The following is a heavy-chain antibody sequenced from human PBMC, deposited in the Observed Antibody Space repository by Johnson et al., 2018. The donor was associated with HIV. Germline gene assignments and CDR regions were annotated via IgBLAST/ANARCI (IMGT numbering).Heavy chain of an antibody. D-gene: IGHD6-19*01. CDR2: ISSDGSTE. V-gene: IGHV3-30-3*01. J-gene: IGHJ3*01. CDR3: AKDRSVAALYDAFDV. Sequence: QVQLVESGGGVVQRGRSLRLSCAASRFTLSTYGLHWVRQPPGKELEWVAVISSDGSTEHYADSVKGRFILSRDNSKNILYLQMNSLRAEDTAIYYCAKDRSVAALYDAFDVWGQGTKVTVSS. CDR1: RFTLSTYG.